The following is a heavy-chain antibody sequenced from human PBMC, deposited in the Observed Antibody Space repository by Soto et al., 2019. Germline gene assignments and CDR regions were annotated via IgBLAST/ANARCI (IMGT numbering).Heavy chain of an antibody. J-gene: IGHJ6*02. V-gene: IGHV3-53*01. CDR2: IYSGGST. Sequence: GGSLRLSCAASGFTVSSNYMSWVRQAPGKGLEWVSVIYSGGSTYYADSVKGRFTISRDNSKNTLYLQMNSLRAEDTAVYYCARAGDDFWSGYYANYYGMDVWGQGTTVTVSS. CDR1: GFTVSSNY. D-gene: IGHD3-3*01. CDR3: ARAGDDFWSGYYANYYGMDV.